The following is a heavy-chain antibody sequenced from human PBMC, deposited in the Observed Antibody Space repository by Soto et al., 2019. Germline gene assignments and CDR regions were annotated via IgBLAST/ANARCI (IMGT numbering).Heavy chain of an antibody. D-gene: IGHD3-10*01. V-gene: IGHV4-31*03. CDR3: ARDFGMVRGENWFDP. J-gene: IGHJ5*02. CDR1: VGPISGGGNS. CDR2: IYYSGST. Sequence: QVQLQESGPGLGKLSQTLPPTCTFPVGPISGGGNSWSGIGQHPGKGLGWIGYIYYSGSTYYNPSLKSRVTISVDTSKNQFSLKLSSVTAADTAVYYCARDFGMVRGENWFDPWGQGTLVTVSS.